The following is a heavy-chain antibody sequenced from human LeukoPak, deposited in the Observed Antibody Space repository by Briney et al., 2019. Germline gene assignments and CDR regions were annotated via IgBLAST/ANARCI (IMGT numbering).Heavy chain of an antibody. Sequence: SVKVSCKASGGTFSSYAISWVRQAPGQGLEWMGGIIPIFGTANYAQKFQGRVTITADESTSTAYMELSSLRSEDTAVYYCARCQGIVVVPAADGAFDIWGQGTMVTVSS. CDR2: IIPIFGTA. CDR3: ARCQGIVVVPAADGAFDI. D-gene: IGHD2-2*01. CDR1: GGTFSSYA. J-gene: IGHJ3*02. V-gene: IGHV1-69*01.